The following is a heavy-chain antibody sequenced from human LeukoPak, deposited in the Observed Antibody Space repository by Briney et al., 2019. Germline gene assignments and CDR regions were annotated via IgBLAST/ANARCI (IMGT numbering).Heavy chain of an antibody. D-gene: IGHD3-10*01. CDR3: ARDPYGSDLYYFDY. CDR1: GYTFTGYY. V-gene: IGHV1-2*02. Sequence: VASVKVSCKASGYTFTGYYMHWVRQAPGQGLEWMGWINPNSGGTNYAQKFQGRVTMTRDTSISTAYMELSRLRSDDTAVYYRARDPYGSDLYYFDYWGQGTLVTVSS. J-gene: IGHJ4*02. CDR2: INPNSGGT.